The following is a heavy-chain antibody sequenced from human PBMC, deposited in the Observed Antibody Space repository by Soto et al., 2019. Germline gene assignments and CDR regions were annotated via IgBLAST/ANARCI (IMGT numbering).Heavy chain of an antibody. CDR2: IYYSGST. V-gene: IGHV4-39*01. Sequence: SATLSLTCTVSGGSISSSSYYWGWIRQPPGKGLEWIGSIYYSGSTYYNPSLKSRVTISVDTSKNQFSLKLSSVTAADTAVYYCASLGSGSYYNAYYYYYMDVWGKGTTVTVSS. CDR3: ASLGSGSYYNAYYYYYMDV. J-gene: IGHJ6*03. CDR1: GGSISSSSYY. D-gene: IGHD3-10*01.